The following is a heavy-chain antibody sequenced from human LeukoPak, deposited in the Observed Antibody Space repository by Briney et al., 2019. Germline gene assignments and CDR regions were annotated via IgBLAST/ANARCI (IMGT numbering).Heavy chain of an antibody. CDR1: GDSTSISNYY. CDR3: ARLEYSGSYFDY. Sequence: PSQTLSLTCTVSGDSTSISNYYCGWSRQPPGDGLEWIGSIYYSGSAYYNPSLKSRLTISVDTSKDQFSLKLNSVTAADTAVYYCARLEYSGSYFDYWGQGTLVTVSA. CDR2: IYYSGSA. V-gene: IGHV4-39*07. D-gene: IGHD1-26*01. J-gene: IGHJ4*02.